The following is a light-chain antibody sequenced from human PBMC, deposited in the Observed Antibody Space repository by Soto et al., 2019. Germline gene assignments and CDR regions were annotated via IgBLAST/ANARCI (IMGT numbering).Light chain of an antibody. CDR1: QHITNTF. CDR3: QQYAFSPWT. J-gene: IGKJ1*01. Sequence: DIVLTQSPGALSLSPGERATLSCRASQHITNTFLAWYQHKPGQAPRILIYGASNRATGIPDRFSGSGFGTDFTLTINRLEAEDLAVYYCQQYAFSPWTFGQGTKVEIK. V-gene: IGKV3-20*01. CDR2: GAS.